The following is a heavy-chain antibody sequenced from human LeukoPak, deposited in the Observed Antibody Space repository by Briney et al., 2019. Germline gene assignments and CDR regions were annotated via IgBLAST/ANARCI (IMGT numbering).Heavy chain of an antibody. CDR3: AKDRAMQGYYDSSGYYGNFYCMDV. V-gene: IGHV3-30*02. D-gene: IGHD3-22*01. CDR1: GFTFSNYG. Sequence: GGSLRLSCAASGFTFSNYGMHWVRQAPGKGLEWVAFMQYDGSNKYYADSVKGRFTISRDNSKSTLYLQMNSLRAEDTAVYYCAKDRAMQGYYDSSGYYGNFYCMDVWGKGTTVTVSS. J-gene: IGHJ6*03. CDR2: MQYDGSNK.